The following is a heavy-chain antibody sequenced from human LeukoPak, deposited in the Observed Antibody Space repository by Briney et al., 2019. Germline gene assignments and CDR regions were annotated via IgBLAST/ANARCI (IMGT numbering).Heavy chain of an antibody. CDR1: GYTFTGYY. V-gene: IGHV1-2*02. J-gene: IGHJ4*02. CDR2: INPNSGGT. CDR3: ARVQYRSTVTDY. Sequence: ASVKVSCKASGYTFTGYYMHWVRQAPGQGLEWMGWINPNSGGTNYAQRFQGRVTMTRDTSISTAYMELSNLRSDDTAVYYCARVQYRSTVTDYWGQGTLVTVSS. D-gene: IGHD4-17*01.